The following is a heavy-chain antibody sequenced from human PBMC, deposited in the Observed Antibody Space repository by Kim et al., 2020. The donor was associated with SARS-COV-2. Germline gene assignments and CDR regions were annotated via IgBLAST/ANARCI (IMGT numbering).Heavy chain of an antibody. D-gene: IGHD2-15*01. CDR3: ARGFDRASWFSGMDV. Sequence: GGSLRLSCAASGFTFSSYWMSWVRQAPGKGLEWVANIKQDGSEKYYVDSVKGRFTISRDNAKNSLYLQMNSLRAEDTAVYYCARGFDRASWFSGMDVWGQGTTVTVSS. CDR1: GFTFSSYW. V-gene: IGHV3-7*03. J-gene: IGHJ6*02. CDR2: IKQDGSEK.